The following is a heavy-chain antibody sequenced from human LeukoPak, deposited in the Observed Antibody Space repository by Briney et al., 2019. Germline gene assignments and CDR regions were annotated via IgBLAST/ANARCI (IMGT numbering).Heavy chain of an antibody. Sequence: TLSLTCTVSGGSISSSSYYWGWIRQPPGKGLEWLALIYWNDDKRYSPSLKSRLTITKDTSKNQVVLTMTNMDPVDTATYYCARATDLGYCSSTSCLPFDYWGQGTLVTVSS. CDR3: ARATDLGYCSSTSCLPFDY. J-gene: IGHJ4*02. D-gene: IGHD2-2*01. CDR2: IYWNDDK. V-gene: IGHV2-5*01. CDR1: GGSISSSSYY.